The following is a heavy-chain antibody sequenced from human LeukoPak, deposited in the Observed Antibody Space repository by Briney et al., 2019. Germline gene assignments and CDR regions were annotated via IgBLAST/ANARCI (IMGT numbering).Heavy chain of an antibody. CDR2: INNYNENT. CDR3: ARDASNYYGSGSTDY. CDR1: GYTFTSYG. D-gene: IGHD3-10*01. J-gene: IGHJ4*02. V-gene: IGHV1-18*01. Sequence: ASVKVSCKASGYTFTSYGLSWVRQAPGQGLEWMGWINNYNENTNYAQNVQGRVTMTTDTSTSTAYMELRSLRSDDTAVYYCARDASNYYGSGSTDYWGQGTLVTVSS.